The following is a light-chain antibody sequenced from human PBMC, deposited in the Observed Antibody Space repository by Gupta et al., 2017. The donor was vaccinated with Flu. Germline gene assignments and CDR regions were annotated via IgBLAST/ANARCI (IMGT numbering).Light chain of an antibody. V-gene: IGLV2-14*04. J-gene: IGLJ2*01. CDR3: SAYTSGSTGVVE. CDR2: DVS. CDR1: TRDGGGNNS. Sequence: TISCSGATRDGGGNNSGSWYQQRQGTAPKIMIYDVSNRPSGMSNRFSGSKSGNTASLTIAGLQAEDEADYYCSAYTSGSTGVVEFGGGTKLTVL.